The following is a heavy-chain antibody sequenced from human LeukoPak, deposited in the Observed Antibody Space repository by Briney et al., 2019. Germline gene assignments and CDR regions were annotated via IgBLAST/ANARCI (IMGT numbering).Heavy chain of an antibody. CDR1: GGSISSYY. D-gene: IGHD3-10*01. CDR2: IYYSGST. CDR3: ARDQRGSGSYLGAFDI. Sequence: SETLSLTCTVSGGSISSYYWSWIRQPPGKGLEWIGYIYYSGSTNYNPSLKSRVTISVDTSKNQFSLKLSSVTAADTAVYYCARDQRGSGSYLGAFDIWGQGTMVTVS. V-gene: IGHV4-59*12. J-gene: IGHJ3*02.